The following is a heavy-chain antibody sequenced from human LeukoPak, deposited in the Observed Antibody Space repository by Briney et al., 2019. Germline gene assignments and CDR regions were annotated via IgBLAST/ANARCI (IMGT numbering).Heavy chain of an antibody. Sequence: PSETLSLTCAVPGGSISSSNWWSWVRQTPAKGLEWIGEVYHIGTSNYNPSLKSRISMSVDKSKNQFSLRLTSVTAADTAIYYCARDMRIWSSSEVAFDVWGQGTMVTVSS. CDR3: ARDMRIWSSSEVAFDV. D-gene: IGHD3-3*01. J-gene: IGHJ3*01. V-gene: IGHV4-4*02. CDR1: GGSISSSNW. CDR2: VYHIGTS.